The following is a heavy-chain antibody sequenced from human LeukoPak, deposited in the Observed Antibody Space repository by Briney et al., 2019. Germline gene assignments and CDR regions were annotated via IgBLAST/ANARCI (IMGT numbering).Heavy chain of an antibody. CDR2: ISYDGSNK. V-gene: IGHV3-30*18. J-gene: IGHJ4*02. Sequence: GGSLRLSCAASGFXFSTYGIHWVRQAPGKGLEWVAVISYDGSNKYYADSVKGRFTISRDNSKNTLYLQMNSLRAEDTAVYYCAKDTAVAGLRYFDYWGQGTLVTVSS. CDR1: GFXFSTYG. CDR3: AKDTAVAGLRYFDY. D-gene: IGHD6-19*01.